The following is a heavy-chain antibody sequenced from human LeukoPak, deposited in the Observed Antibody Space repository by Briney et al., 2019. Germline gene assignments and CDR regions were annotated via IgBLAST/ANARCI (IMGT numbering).Heavy chain of an antibody. D-gene: IGHD6-6*01. J-gene: IGHJ1*01. CDR3: ARGGAARLHFQN. V-gene: IGHV4-59*01. Sequence: SETLSLTCAVYGVSFSGYWSWIRQPPGKGLEWIGYIYYSGSTNYNPSLKSRVTISVDTSKNQFSLNLNSVTAADTAVYYCARGGAARLHFQNWGQGTLVTVSS. CDR1: GVSFSGY. CDR2: IYYSGST.